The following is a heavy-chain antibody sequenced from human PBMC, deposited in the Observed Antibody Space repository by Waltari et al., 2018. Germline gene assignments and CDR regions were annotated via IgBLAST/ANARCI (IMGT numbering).Heavy chain of an antibody. CDR1: GFTFSSYA. J-gene: IGHJ4*02. CDR2: ISGSGGST. Sequence: EVQLVESGGGLVQPGGSLRLSCAASGFTFSSYAMSGGRQAPGKGREWVSAISGSGGSTYYADSVKGRFTISRDNSKNTLYLQMNSLRAEDTAVYYCAKDRPRGDIVVVVAATHYFDYWGQGTLVTVSS. V-gene: IGHV3-23*04. CDR3: AKDRPRGDIVVVVAATHYFDY. D-gene: IGHD2-15*01.